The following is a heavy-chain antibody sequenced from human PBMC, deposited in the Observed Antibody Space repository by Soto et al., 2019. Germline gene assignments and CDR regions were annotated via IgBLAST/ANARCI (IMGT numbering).Heavy chain of an antibody. D-gene: IGHD5-18*01. CDR3: ASAPGYRDGNA. J-gene: IGHJ5*02. CDR2: INAGNGNT. V-gene: IGHV1-3*05. CDR1: GYTFTSYA. Sequence: QVQLVQSGAEEKKPGASVKVSCKASGYTFTSYAMNWVRQAPGQRLEWMGWINAGNGNTKYSQKFQGRVTITRDTAASTAYMEMSSLRSQDTAVHYLASAPGYRDGNAWGQGTLVTVSS.